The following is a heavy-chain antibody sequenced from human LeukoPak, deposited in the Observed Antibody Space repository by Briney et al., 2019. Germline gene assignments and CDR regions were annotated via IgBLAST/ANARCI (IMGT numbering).Heavy chain of an antibody. D-gene: IGHD2-15*01. Sequence: GGSLRLSCAASGFTFSSYSMNWVRQAPGKGLEWVSYISSSSSTIYYADSVKGRFTISRDNAKNSLYLQMNSLRAEDTAVYYCARAYCSGGSCSRYYYYGMDVWGQGPRSPSP. CDR1: GFTFSSYS. CDR2: ISSSSSTI. CDR3: ARAYCSGGSCSRYYYYGMDV. V-gene: IGHV3-48*01. J-gene: IGHJ6*02.